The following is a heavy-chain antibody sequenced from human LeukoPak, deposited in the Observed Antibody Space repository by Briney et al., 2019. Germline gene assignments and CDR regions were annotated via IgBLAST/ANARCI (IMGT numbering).Heavy chain of an antibody. D-gene: IGHD3-10*01. CDR3: AKKSHYYGSGSYFDY. V-gene: IGHV3-23*01. CDR2: ISGSGGST. Sequence: GGSLRLSCAASGFTFSSYAVSWVRQAPGKGLEWVSAISGSGGSTYYADSVKGRFTISRDNSKNTLYLQMNSLRAEDTAVYYCAKKSHYYGSGSYFDYWGQGTLVTVFS. CDR1: GFTFSSYA. J-gene: IGHJ4*02.